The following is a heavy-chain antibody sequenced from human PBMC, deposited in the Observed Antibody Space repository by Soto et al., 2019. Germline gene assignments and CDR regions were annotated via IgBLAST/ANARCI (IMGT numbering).Heavy chain of an antibody. J-gene: IGHJ6*02. D-gene: IGHD2-15*01. CDR3: ARDQGCSGGSCYSDYYYYGMDV. V-gene: IGHV4-59*01. CDR1: GGSMSSYY. Sequence: LSLTCTVSGGSMSSYYWSWIRQPPGKGLEWIGYIYYSGSTNYNPSLKSRATISVDTSKNQFSLKLSSVTAADTAVYYCARDQGCSGGSCYSDYYYYGMDVWGQGTTVTVSS. CDR2: IYYSGST.